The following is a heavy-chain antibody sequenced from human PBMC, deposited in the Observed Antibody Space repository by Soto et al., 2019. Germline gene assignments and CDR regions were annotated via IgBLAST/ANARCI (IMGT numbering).Heavy chain of an antibody. D-gene: IGHD5-18*01. CDR3: ARDETAMVPYYFDY. J-gene: IGHJ4*02. CDR1: GGTFSSYT. Sequence: SVKVSCKASGGTFSSYTISWVQQAPGQGLEWMGRIIPILGIANYAQKFQGRVTITADKSTSTAYMELSSLRSEDTAVYYCARDETAMVPYYFDYWGQGTLVTVSS. V-gene: IGHV1-69*04. CDR2: IIPILGIA.